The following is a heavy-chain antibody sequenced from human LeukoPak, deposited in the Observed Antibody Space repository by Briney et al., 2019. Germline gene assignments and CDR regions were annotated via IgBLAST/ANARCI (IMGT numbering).Heavy chain of an antibody. V-gene: IGHV4-59*01. Sequence: SETLSLTCTVSGGSISSYYWSWIRQPPGKGLEWIGYMYYSGRTNYNPSLTSRVTISVDTSKNQFSLKLSSVTAADTPVYYCARTFSESYYYYGLDVWGQGTTVTVSS. J-gene: IGHJ6*02. CDR1: GGSISSYY. CDR2: MYYSGRT. D-gene: IGHD1-26*01. CDR3: ARTFSESYYYYGLDV.